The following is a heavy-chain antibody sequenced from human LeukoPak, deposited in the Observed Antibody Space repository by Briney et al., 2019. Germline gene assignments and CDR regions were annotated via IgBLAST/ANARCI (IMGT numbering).Heavy chain of an antibody. CDR1: GFTFGDYA. D-gene: IGHD2-2*01. CDR3: ARAGKRDIVVVPADHDY. V-gene: IGHV3-49*04. Sequence: GRSLRLSCTASGFTFGDYAMSWVRQAPGKGLEWVGFIRSKGYGGTPGYAASVRGRFTVSRDDSKGIAYLQMSSLKTEDTAVYYCARAGKRDIVVVPADHDYWGQGTLVTVSS. J-gene: IGHJ4*02. CDR2: IRSKGYGGTP.